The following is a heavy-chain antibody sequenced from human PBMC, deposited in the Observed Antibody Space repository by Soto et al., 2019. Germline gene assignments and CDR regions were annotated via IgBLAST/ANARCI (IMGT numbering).Heavy chain of an antibody. J-gene: IGHJ5*02. CDR1: GDSINFYH. Sequence: SETLSLTCTVSGDSINFYHWTWIRQPPGKGLEWMGYIYYTGSTNYNPSLKSRVSISIDTSKNQFSLNLSSVTAAVTSVYYCAIHEYSNRPNWFDPWGQGTLVTVSS. V-gene: IGHV4-59*08. CDR2: IYYTGST. D-gene: IGHD6-6*01. CDR3: AIHEYSNRPNWFDP.